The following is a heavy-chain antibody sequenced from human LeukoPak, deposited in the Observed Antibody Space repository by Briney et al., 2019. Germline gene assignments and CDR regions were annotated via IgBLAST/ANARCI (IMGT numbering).Heavy chain of an antibody. CDR1: GGSISSYY. D-gene: IGHD1-26*01. CDR2: IYYSGST. Sequence: SETLSLTCTVSGGSISSYYWSWIRQPPGKGLEWIGYIYYSGSTNYNPSLKSRVTISVDTSKNQFSLKLSSVTAADTAVYYCARVRPPLGEFDYWGQGTLVTVSS. CDR3: ARVRPPLGEFDY. V-gene: IGHV4-59*01. J-gene: IGHJ4*02.